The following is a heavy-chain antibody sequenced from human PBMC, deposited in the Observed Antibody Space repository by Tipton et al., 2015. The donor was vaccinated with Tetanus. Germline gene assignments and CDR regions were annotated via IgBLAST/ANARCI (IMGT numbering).Heavy chain of an antibody. CDR3: ARGWGCGDTPTYSLDY. J-gene: IGHJ4*02. CDR2: ISVGSSPKT. V-gene: IGHV3-11*06. Sequence: SLRLSCATSGFTFGDYYMTWVRQAPGKGLEWISHISVGSSPKTKYADSVKGRFTISRDSAKKSLILQMSSRRAEDTADYYCARGWGCGDTPTYSLDYGGQGTLVTVSS. CDR1: GFTFGDYY. D-gene: IGHD3-10*01.